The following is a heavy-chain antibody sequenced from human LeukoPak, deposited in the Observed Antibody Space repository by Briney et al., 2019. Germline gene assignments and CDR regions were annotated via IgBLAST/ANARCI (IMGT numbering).Heavy chain of an antibody. V-gene: IGHV1-8*03. J-gene: IGHJ4*02. CDR3: ARNKNDYGDYGGSDY. D-gene: IGHD4-17*01. Sequence: ASVKVSCKASGYTFTSYDINWVRQATGQGLEWMGWMNPNSGNTGYTQKFQGRVTITRNTSISTAYMELSSLRSEDTAVYYCARNKNDYGDYGGSDYWGQGTLVTVSS. CDR1: GYTFTSYD. CDR2: MNPNSGNT.